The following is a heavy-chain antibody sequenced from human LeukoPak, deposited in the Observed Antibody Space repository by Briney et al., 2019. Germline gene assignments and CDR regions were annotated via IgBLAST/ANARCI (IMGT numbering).Heavy chain of an antibody. CDR2: IYYSGST. CDR1: GGFISSYY. Sequence: SETLSLTCTVSGGFISSYYWRWIRQPAGRGLEGIGSIYYSGSTNYNPSLKSRVTRAVDTSKNQSSLKLSSVTAADTAVYYCARSYCSGGSCYSDYYGMDVWGQGTTVTVSS. V-gene: IGHV4-59*08. D-gene: IGHD2-15*01. CDR3: ARSYCSGGSCYSDYYGMDV. J-gene: IGHJ6*02.